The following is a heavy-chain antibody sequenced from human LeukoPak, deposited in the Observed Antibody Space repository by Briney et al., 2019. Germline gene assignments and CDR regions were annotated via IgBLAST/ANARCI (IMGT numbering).Heavy chain of an antibody. CDR2: IYYSGST. D-gene: IGHD4-23*01. CDR3: ATGTTVVTPGYFDY. J-gene: IGHJ4*02. Sequence: SETLSLTCTVSGGSISSYYWSWIRQPPGKGLEWIGYIYYSGSTNYSPSLKSRVTISVDTSKNQFSLKLSSVTAADTAVYYCATGTTVVTPGYFDYWGQGTLVTVSS. CDR1: GGSISSYY. V-gene: IGHV4-59*08.